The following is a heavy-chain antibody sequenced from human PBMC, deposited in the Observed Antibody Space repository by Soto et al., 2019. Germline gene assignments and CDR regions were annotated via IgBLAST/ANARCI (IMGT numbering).Heavy chain of an antibody. CDR2: IYSGGST. D-gene: IGHD2-15*01. J-gene: IGHJ6*02. CDR1: GFTVSSNY. Sequence: EVQLVETGGGLIQPGGSLRLSCAASGFTVSSNYMSWVRQAPGKGLEWVSVIYSGGSTYYADSVKGRFTISRDNSKNTLYLQMNSMRAENKAVNYCAGDSTYCSCGICYTSSGCYYGRHVWGQGTPVTVSS. V-gene: IGHV3-53*02. CDR3: AGDSTYCSCGICYTSSGCYYGRHV.